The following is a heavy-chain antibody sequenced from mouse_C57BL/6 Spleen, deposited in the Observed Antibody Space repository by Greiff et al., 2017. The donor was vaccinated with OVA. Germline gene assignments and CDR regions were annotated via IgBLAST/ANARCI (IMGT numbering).Heavy chain of an antibody. CDR2: ISDGGSYT. CDR1: GFTFSSYA. V-gene: IGHV5-4*01. CDR3: ARDSIYYPFAY. J-gene: IGHJ3*01. Sequence: EVQVVESGGGLVKPGGSLKLSCAASGFTFSSYAMSWVRQTPEKRLEWVATISDGGSYTYYPDNVKGRFTISRDNAKNNLYLQMSHLKSEDTAMDYCARDSIYYPFAYWGQGTLVTVSA. D-gene: IGHD2-1*01.